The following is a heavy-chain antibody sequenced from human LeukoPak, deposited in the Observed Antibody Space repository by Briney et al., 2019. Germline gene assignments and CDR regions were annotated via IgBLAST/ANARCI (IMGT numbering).Heavy chain of an antibody. V-gene: IGHV3-30*04. CDR1: GFTFSSYA. D-gene: IGHD3-3*01. CDR2: ISYDGSNK. CDR3: ARDGGYDFWSGYYQDY. Sequence: GGSLRLSCAASGFTFSSYAMHWVRQAPGKGLEWVAVISYDGSNKYYADSVKGRFTISRDNSKNTLYLQMNSLRAEDTAVYYCARDGGYDFWSGYYQDYWGQGTLVTVSS. J-gene: IGHJ4*02.